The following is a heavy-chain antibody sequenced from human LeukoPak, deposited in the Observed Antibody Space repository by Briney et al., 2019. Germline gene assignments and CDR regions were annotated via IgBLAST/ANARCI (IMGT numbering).Heavy chain of an antibody. V-gene: IGHV3-74*01. Sequence: GGSLRLSCAASGFTFSSYWMHWVRQAPGKGLVWVSRINSDGSSTSYADSVKGRFTISRDNAKNTLYLQMNSLRAEDTAVYYCASDTYYYDSSGYYRDAFDVWGQGTMVTASS. CDR3: ASDTYYYDSSGYYRDAFDV. J-gene: IGHJ3*01. CDR1: GFTFSSYW. D-gene: IGHD3-22*01. CDR2: INSDGSST.